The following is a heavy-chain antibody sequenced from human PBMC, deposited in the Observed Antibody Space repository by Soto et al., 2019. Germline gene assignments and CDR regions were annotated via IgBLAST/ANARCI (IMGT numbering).Heavy chain of an antibody. CDR2: INTGNGDT. Sequence: ASVKVSCKASGYTFTSYAMHWVRQAPGQRLEWMGWINTGNGDTKYSQKFQGRVTITRDTSASTAYMYLSSLISEDTAVYYCARARGYSYGQVDSWGQGTLVTVSS. CDR1: GYTFTSYA. CDR3: ARARGYSYGQVDS. J-gene: IGHJ4*02. D-gene: IGHD5-18*01. V-gene: IGHV1-3*04.